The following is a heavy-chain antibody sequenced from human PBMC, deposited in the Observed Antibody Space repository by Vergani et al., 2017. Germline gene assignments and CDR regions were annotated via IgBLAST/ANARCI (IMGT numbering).Heavy chain of an antibody. Sequence: EVQLLQSGGGVIQPGGSVRLSCAASGFTFSACPMTWVRQAPGKGLVWVSAISARYPSTYYADSVKGRFTISRDNSKNMLYLQMNSLRAEDTAVYYCARLSDDTTPYLQGGYDCWGQGTLVSVSS. CDR1: GFTFSACP. CDR3: ARLSDDTTPYLQGGYDC. CDR2: ISARYPST. D-gene: IGHD2-15*01. J-gene: IGHJ4*02. V-gene: IGHV3-23*01.